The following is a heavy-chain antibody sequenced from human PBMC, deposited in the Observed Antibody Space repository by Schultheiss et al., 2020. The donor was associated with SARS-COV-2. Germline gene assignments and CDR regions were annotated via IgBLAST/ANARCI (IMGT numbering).Heavy chain of an antibody. Sequence: GGSPRLSCKVSGFTFSNNAMTWVRQAPGKGLEWVSDLSVSGSTYYADSVKGRFIISRDNSKNTLYLQMNNLRAEDTALYYCAKHGSASNYDFWSGPASLDVWGQGTTVTVSS. CDR2: LSVSGST. CDR3: AKHGSASNYDFWSGPASLDV. D-gene: IGHD3-3*01. J-gene: IGHJ6*02. V-gene: IGHV3-23*01. CDR1: GFTFSNNA.